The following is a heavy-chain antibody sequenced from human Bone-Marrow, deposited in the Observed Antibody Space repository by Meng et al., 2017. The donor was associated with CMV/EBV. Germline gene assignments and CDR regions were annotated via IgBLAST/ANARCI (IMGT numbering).Heavy chain of an antibody. CDR1: GYTFTSYD. V-gene: IGHV1-8*01. CDR3: ARSLSVVVPAAPSYYGMDV. D-gene: IGHD2-2*01. J-gene: IGHJ6*02. Sequence: ASVKVSCKASGYTFTSYDINWVRQATGQGLEWMGWMNPNSGNTGYAQKFQGRVTMTRNTSISTAYMELSSLRSEDTAVYYCARSLSVVVPAAPSYYGMDVWGQGTTVTVSS. CDR2: MNPNSGNT.